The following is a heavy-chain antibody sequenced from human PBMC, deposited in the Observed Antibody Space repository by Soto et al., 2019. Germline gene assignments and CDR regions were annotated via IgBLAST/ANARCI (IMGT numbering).Heavy chain of an antibody. J-gene: IGHJ4*02. V-gene: IGHV4-34*01. D-gene: IGHD2-2*01. CDR3: ARGKCSSTSCSIDY. CDR2: INHSGST. Sequence: SETLSLTCAVYGGSFSGYYWSWIRQPPGKWLEWIGEINHSGSTNYNPSLKSRVTISVDTSKKQFSLKLSSVTAADTAVYYCARGKCSSTSCSIDYWGQGTLVTVSS. CDR1: GGSFSGYY.